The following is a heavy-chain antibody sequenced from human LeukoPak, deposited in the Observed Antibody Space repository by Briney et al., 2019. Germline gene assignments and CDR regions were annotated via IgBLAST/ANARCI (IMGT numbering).Heavy chain of an antibody. D-gene: IGHD6-19*01. CDR2: IRYSGST. CDR1: GGSISGYY. CDR3: ARHLYGNGWYGNFDF. J-gene: IGHJ4*02. V-gene: IGHV4-59*08. Sequence: SETLSLTCAVSGGSISGYYWSWIRQPPGKGLEWIGIIRYSGSTNYNPSLQSRVTISVDTSKSQFSLKLSYVTAADSAVYFCARHLYGNGWYGNFDFWGQGTLVT.